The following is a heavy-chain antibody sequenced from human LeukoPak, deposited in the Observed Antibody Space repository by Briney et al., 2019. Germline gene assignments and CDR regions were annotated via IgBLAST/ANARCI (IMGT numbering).Heavy chain of an antibody. J-gene: IGHJ4*02. CDR2: IIPIFGTA. D-gene: IGHD6-6*01. CDR3: ARTAARRFDY. CDR1: GGTFSSYA. Sequence: ASVKVSCKASGGTFSSYAISWVRQAPGQGLEWMGGIIPIFGTANYAQKFQGRVTMTRDTSTSTVYMELSSLRSDDTAVYYCARTAARRFDYWGQGTLVTVSS. V-gene: IGHV1-69*05.